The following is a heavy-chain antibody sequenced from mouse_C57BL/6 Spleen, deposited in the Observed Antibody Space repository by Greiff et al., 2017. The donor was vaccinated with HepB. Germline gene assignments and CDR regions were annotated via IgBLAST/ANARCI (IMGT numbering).Heavy chain of an antibody. D-gene: IGHD3-2*02. CDR3: TTGGSSGYGFAC. J-gene: IGHJ3*01. Sequence: EVQLQQSGAELVRPGASVKLSCTASGFNIKDDYMHWVKQRPEQGLEWIGWIDPENGDTEYASKFQGKATITADTSSNTAYLQLSSLTSEDTAVYYCTTGGSSGYGFACWGQGTLVTVSA. CDR2: IDPENGDT. V-gene: IGHV14-4*01. CDR1: GFNIKDDY.